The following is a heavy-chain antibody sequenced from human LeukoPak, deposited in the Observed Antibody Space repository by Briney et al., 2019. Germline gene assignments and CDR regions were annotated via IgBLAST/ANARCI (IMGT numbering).Heavy chain of an antibody. CDR1: GYSISSGYY. J-gene: IGHJ4*02. CDR3: ARVYYYYDSSGYYGGVVTGYYFDY. CDR2: IYHSGST. Sequence: SETLSLTCTVSGYSISSGYYWGWIRQPPGKGLEWIGSIYHSGSTYYNPSLKSRVTISVDTSKNQFSLKLSSVTAADTAVYYCARVYYYYDSSGYYGGVVTGYYFDYWGQGTLVTVSS. D-gene: IGHD3-22*01. V-gene: IGHV4-38-2*02.